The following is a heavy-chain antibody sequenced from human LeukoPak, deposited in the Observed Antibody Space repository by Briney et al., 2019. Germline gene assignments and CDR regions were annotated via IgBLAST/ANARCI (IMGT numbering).Heavy chain of an antibody. CDR3: ARGRTAIPTYFDS. Sequence: GGSLRLSCAASGFTFSSYGMHWVRQAPGKGLEWVAVICYDGSNKYYADSVKGRFTISRDNSKNTLYLQMNSLRAEDTAVYYCARGRTAIPTYFDSRGPRTLVTVSS. CDR1: GFTFSSYG. CDR2: ICYDGSNK. D-gene: IGHD2-2*02. J-gene: IGHJ4*02. V-gene: IGHV3-33*01.